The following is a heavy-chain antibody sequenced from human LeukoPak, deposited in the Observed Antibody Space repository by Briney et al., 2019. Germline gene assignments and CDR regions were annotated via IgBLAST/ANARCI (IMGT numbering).Heavy chain of an antibody. D-gene: IGHD3-10*01. J-gene: IGHJ4*02. Sequence: GGSLRLSCAASGFTFSSYAMSWVRQAPGKGLEWVSAISGSGGSTYYADSVKGRFTISRDNAKNTLYLQMNSLRAEDTAVYYCARDITLTRGGRSDYWGQGTLVTVSA. CDR3: ARDITLTRGGRSDY. V-gene: IGHV3-23*01. CDR1: GFTFSSYA. CDR2: ISGSGGST.